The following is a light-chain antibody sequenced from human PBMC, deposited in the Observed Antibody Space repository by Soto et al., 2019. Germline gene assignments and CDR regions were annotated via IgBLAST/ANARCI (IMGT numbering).Light chain of an antibody. J-gene: IGLJ1*01. CDR2: EVT. V-gene: IGLV2-8*01. Sequence: QSVLTQPPSASGSRGQSVTISCTGTSSDVGGYNFVSWYQQHPGKAPKLIIYEVTQRPSGVPDRFSGSKSGNTASLTVSGLQSEDEAEYYCGSLAGRNNRVVGTGTKLTVL. CDR3: GSLAGRNNRV. CDR1: SSDVGGYNF.